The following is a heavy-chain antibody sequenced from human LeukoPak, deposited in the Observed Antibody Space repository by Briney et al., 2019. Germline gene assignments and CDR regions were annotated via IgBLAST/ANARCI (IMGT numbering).Heavy chain of an antibody. D-gene: IGHD2-2*01. CDR3: ARNKVVVVPAAIRRIWFDP. Sequence: SETLSVTCAVYGGSFSGYYWSWIRQPPGKGLEWIGEINHSGSTNYNPSLKSRVTISVDTSKNQFSLKLSSVTAADTAVYYCARNKVVVVPAAIRRIWFDPWGQGTLVTVSS. V-gene: IGHV4-34*01. J-gene: IGHJ5*02. CDR1: GGSFSGYY. CDR2: INHSGST.